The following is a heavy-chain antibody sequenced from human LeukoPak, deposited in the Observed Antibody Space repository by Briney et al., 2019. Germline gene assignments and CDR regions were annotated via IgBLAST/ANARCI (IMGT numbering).Heavy chain of an antibody. J-gene: IGHJ4*02. CDR1: GFTFSSYS. D-gene: IGHD5-24*01. CDR2: ISSSSSYI. Sequence: GGSLRLSCAASGFTFSSYSMNWVRQAPGKGLEWVSSISSSSSYIYYADSVKGRFTISRDNAKNSLYLQMNSLRAEGTTVYYCRRMAASDTSDYWGQGTLVTVSS. CDR3: RRMAASDTSDY. V-gene: IGHV3-21*01.